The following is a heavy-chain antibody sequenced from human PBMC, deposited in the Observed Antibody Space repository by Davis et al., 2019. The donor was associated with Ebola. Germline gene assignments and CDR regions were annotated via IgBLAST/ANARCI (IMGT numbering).Heavy chain of an antibody. J-gene: IGHJ6*02. CDR2: MNPNSGNT. CDR3: ARGFAYGVGDTGYGLDV. CDR1: GYTFTSYD. Sequence: ASVKVSCKASGYTFTSYDINWVRQATGQGLEWMGWMNPNSGNTGYAQKLQGRVTMTRDTSITTAYMELSSLKSEDTAVYYCARGFAYGVGDTGYGLDVWGQGTTVTVS. D-gene: IGHD3-3*01. V-gene: IGHV1-8*01.